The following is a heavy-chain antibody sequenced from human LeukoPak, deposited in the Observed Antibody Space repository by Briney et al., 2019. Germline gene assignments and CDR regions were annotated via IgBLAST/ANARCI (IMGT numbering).Heavy chain of an antibody. Sequence: SETLSLTCTVSGGSISSYYWSWIRQPPGKGLEWIGYIYYSGSTNYNPSLKSRVTISVDTSKNQFSLKLSSVTAADTAVYYCARVPSGAGDWEAMDVWGQGTTVTVSS. D-gene: IGHD2-21*02. CDR2: IYYSGST. V-gene: IGHV4-59*01. CDR3: ARVPSGAGDWEAMDV. J-gene: IGHJ6*02. CDR1: GGSISSYY.